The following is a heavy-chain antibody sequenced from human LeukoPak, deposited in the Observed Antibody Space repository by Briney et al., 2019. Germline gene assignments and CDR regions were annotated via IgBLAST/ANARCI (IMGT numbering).Heavy chain of an antibody. D-gene: IGHD5-12*01. Sequence: GASVKVSCKASGYTFTSYGISWVRQAPGQGLEWMGGIIPIFGTANYAQKFQGRVTITADESTSTAYMELSSLRSEDTAVYYCARGRRDLRYSGYEQNYYYYMDVWGKGTTVTISS. CDR3: ARGRRDLRYSGYEQNYYYYMDV. V-gene: IGHV1-69*13. CDR2: IIPIFGTA. J-gene: IGHJ6*03. CDR1: GYTFTSYG.